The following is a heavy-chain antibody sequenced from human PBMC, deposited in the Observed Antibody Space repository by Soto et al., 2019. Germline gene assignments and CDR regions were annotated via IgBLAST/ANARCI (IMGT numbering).Heavy chain of an antibody. CDR1: GGSISSYY. V-gene: IGHV4-59*01. J-gene: IGHJ5*02. D-gene: IGHD3-22*01. Sequence: PSETLSLTCTVSGGSISSYYWSWIRQPPGKGLEWIGYIYYSGSTNYNPSLKSRVTISVDTSKDQFSLKLTSVTAADTAVYYCARDRDRHSSGLPSFDPWGQGILVTVSS. CDR2: IYYSGST. CDR3: ARDRDRHSSGLPSFDP.